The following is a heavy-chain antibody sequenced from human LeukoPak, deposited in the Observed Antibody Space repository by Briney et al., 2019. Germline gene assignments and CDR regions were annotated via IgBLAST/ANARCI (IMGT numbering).Heavy chain of an antibody. Sequence: NPSETLSLTCAVYGGSFSGYYWSWIRQPPGKGLEWIGEINHSGSTNYNPSLKSRVTISVDTSKNQFSLKLSSVTAADTAVYYCASQSYSSGWYQVDYWGQGTLVTVSS. J-gene: IGHJ4*02. D-gene: IGHD6-19*01. CDR3: ASQSYSSGWYQVDY. CDR1: GGSFSGYY. V-gene: IGHV4-34*01. CDR2: INHSGST.